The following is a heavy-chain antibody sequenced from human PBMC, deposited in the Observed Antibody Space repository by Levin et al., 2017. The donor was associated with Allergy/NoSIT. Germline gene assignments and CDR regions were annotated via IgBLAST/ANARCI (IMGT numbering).Heavy chain of an antibody. CDR1: GFSLSNAW. V-gene: IGHV3-15*01. J-gene: IGHJ4*02. CDR3: TTQFQW. D-gene: IGHD6-19*01. Sequence: GESLKISCVASGFSLSNAWMNWVRQAPGKGLEWIGRITTRTDGAATDYAAPLRGRFTISRDDLSNTLYLEMNSLKVDDTAVYYCTTQFQWWGQGTLVTVSS. CDR2: ITTRTDGAAT.